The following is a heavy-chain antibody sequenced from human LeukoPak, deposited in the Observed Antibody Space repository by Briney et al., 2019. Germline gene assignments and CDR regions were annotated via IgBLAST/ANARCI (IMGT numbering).Heavy chain of an antibody. CDR2: ISAYNGNT. CDR1: GYTFTSYG. V-gene: IGHV1-18*01. Sequence: ASVKVPCKASGYTFTSYGISWVRQAPGQGLEWMGWISAYNGNTNYAQKLQGRVTMTTDTSTSTAYMELRSLRSDDTAVYYCASTTREYYYYGMDVWGQGTTVTVSS. J-gene: IGHJ6*02. D-gene: IGHD4-11*01. CDR3: ASTTREYYYYGMDV.